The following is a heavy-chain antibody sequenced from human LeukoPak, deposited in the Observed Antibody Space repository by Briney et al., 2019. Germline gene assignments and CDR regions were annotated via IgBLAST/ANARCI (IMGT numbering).Heavy chain of an antibody. D-gene: IGHD3-22*01. V-gene: IGHV3-23*01. CDR3: AKRDSSGSYPYYFDY. Sequence: GGSLRLSCAASGFTFSSYAMSWVRQAPGKGLEWVSAISGSGGSTYYADSVKGRFTISRDNSKDTLYLQMNSLRAEDTAVYYCAKRDSSGSYPYYFDYWGQGTLVTVSS. J-gene: IGHJ4*02. CDR1: GFTFSSYA. CDR2: ISGSGGST.